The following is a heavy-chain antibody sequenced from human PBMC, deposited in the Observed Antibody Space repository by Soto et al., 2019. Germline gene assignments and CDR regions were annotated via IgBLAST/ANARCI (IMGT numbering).Heavy chain of an antibody. CDR2: ISVSSATI. CDR3: ARDGATTGHWDF. CDR1: GFTFSTFS. Sequence: EVQLVESGGGLVQPGGSLRLSCAASGFTFSTFSMNWVRQTPGKGLEGVSYISVSSATIHYADSVKGRFTISRDNAKNSLYLEMTSLRDDDTAVYYCARDGATTGHWDFWGQGVLVSVSA. D-gene: IGHD4-17*01. J-gene: IGHJ4*02. V-gene: IGHV3-48*02.